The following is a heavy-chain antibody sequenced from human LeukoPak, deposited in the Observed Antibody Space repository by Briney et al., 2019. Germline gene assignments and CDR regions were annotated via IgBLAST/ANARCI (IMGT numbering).Heavy chain of an antibody. CDR2: ISPDGSMK. D-gene: IGHD5-12*01. J-gene: IGHJ4*02. CDR1: GFTFSSYA. V-gene: IGHV3-30-3*01. Sequence: GGSLRLSCAASGFTFSSYAMHWVRQAPGKGLEWVAVISPDGSMKEYADSVKGRFTVSRDNSKSTLYLQMSSLRAEDTSLYYCARGNLYIVATIEDYWGQGTLVTVSS. CDR3: ARGNLYIVATIEDY.